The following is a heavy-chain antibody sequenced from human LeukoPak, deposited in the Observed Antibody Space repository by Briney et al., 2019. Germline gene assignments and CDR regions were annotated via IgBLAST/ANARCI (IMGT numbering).Heavy chain of an antibody. V-gene: IGHV1-3*01. CDR3: AGGYSYGPGSAFDI. D-gene: IGHD5-18*01. CDR1: GYTFTSYA. Sequence: ASVKVSCKASGYTFTSYAMHWVRQAPVQRLEWMGWINAGNGNTKYSQKFQGRVTITRDTSASTAYMELSSLRSEDTAVYYCAGGYSYGPGSAFDIWGQGTMVTVSS. CDR2: INAGNGNT. J-gene: IGHJ3*02.